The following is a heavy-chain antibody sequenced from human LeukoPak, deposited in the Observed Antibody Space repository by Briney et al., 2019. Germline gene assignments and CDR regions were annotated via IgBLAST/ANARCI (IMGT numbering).Heavy chain of an antibody. CDR2: ISGSGGST. Sequence: AGSLRLSCAASGFTFSDYAMSWVRQAPGMGLEWVSAISGSGGSTYYPDPLKRRFTISRDNSKNTLYLQMNSLRAEDTAVYSCAKNYYASGSHLDWFAPWGQGTLVTVSS. V-gene: IGHV3-23*01. J-gene: IGHJ5*02. CDR1: GFTFSDYA. D-gene: IGHD3-10*01. CDR3: AKNYYASGSHLDWFAP.